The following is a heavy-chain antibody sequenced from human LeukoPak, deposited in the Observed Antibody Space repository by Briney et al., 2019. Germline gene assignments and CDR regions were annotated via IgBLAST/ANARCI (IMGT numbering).Heavy chain of an antibody. Sequence: GGSLRLSCAASGFTFSNYAMSWVRQAPVKGLEWVSGINDRGSSTYYADSVKGRFTISRDNAKNSLYLQMNSLRAEDTAVYYCAADIVVVVAATPDGFNYWGQGTLVTVSS. CDR1: GFTFSNYA. D-gene: IGHD2-15*01. J-gene: IGHJ4*02. V-gene: IGHV3-23*01. CDR3: AADIVVVVAATPDGFNY. CDR2: INDRGSST.